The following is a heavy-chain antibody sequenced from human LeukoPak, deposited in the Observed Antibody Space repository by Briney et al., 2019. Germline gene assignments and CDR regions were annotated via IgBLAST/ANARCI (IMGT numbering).Heavy chain of an antibody. CDR1: GFTFSSHC. D-gene: IGHD3-9*01. CDR3: ARGKVDFAL. V-gene: IGHV3-7*01. Sequence: GGSLRLSCAASGFTFSSHCMNWVRQAPGKGLEWVANIKYDGNEKYYVDSVKGRFTISRDNAKNSVYLQMNSLTAADQAVYYCARGKVDFALWGQGTMVTVSS. CDR2: IKYDGNEK. J-gene: IGHJ4*02.